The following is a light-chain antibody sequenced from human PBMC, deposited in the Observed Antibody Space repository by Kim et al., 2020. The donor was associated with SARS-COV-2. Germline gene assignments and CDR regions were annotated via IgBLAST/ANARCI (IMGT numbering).Light chain of an antibody. CDR3: QAWDSSLRV. CDR1: KLGDKY. Sequence: VSPGQTASITCSGDKLGDKYACWYQQKPGQSPVLVIYQDSKRPSGIHERFSGSNSGNTATLTISGTQAMDEADYYCQAWDSSLRVFGGGTQLTVL. CDR2: QDS. V-gene: IGLV3-1*01. J-gene: IGLJ3*02.